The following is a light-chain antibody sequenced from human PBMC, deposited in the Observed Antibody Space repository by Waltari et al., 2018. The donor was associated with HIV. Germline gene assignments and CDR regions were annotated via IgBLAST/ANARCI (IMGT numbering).Light chain of an antibody. CDR2: STT. V-gene: IGKV1-39*01. J-gene: IGKJ3*01. CDR1: QTIGDY. CDR3: EQIYTFPLFT. Sequence: DIQLTQTQSPLSAFVGDSATITSRASQTIGDYVNWYQQKPGEPPKLLIYSTTRMQPGVPSRFSGSGSGTDFALTISSLQSEDFATYYCEQIYTFPLFTFGPGTKVDIK.